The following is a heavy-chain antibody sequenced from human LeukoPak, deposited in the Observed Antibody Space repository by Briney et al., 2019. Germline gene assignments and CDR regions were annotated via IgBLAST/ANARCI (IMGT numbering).Heavy chain of an antibody. D-gene: IGHD4-23*01. J-gene: IGHJ3*02. Sequence: GGSLRLSCAAAGFTFSRYWMSWVRQATGKGLECVAKIKEDGSEKHYVDSVKGRFTISRDNAKNSLSLQMDSLRAEDTAVYYCASWKVVISNGGSDIWGQGTMVTVSS. CDR1: GFTFSRYW. V-gene: IGHV3-7*01. CDR2: IKEDGSEK. CDR3: ASWKVVISNGGSDI.